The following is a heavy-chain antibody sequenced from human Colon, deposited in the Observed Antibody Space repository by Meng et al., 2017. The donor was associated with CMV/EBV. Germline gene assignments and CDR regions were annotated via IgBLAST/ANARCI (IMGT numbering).Heavy chain of an antibody. CDR2: INPNGGGT. CDR3: ARVKCGTTSCSQGLDP. J-gene: IGHJ5*02. CDR1: GYTFTGYY. V-gene: IGHV1-2*02. D-gene: IGHD2-2*01. Sequence: ASVKVSCKASGYTFTGYYLHWVRQAPGQGLEWIGWINPNGGGTDYARAFEGRVTMTREMSTTTAYLELHRLTSDDTAVYYCARVKCGTTSCSQGLDPWGQGTLVTVSS.